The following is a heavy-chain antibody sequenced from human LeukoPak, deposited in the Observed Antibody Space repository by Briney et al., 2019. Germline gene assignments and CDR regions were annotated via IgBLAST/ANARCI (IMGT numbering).Heavy chain of an antibody. D-gene: IGHD2-21*01. V-gene: IGHV3-30*18. CDR3: AKKSGDHFHFDF. CDR1: GFTFSFYG. Sequence: GGSLRLSCAASGFTFSFYGMHWVRQAPGKGLEWVTVISYDGSNKYYADSVKGRFTISRDNSKNTLYLQMNSLRAEDTAVYHCAKKSGDHFHFDFWGQGTLVTVSS. J-gene: IGHJ4*02. CDR2: ISYDGSNK.